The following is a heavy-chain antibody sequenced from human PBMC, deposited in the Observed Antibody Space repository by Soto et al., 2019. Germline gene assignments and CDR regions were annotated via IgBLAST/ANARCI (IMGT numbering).Heavy chain of an antibody. CDR2: ISAYNGNT. CDR1: GYTFTSYG. Sequence: GASVNVSCKASGYTFTSYGISWVRHATGQGLEWMGWISAYNGNTNYAQKLQGRVTMTTDTSTSTAYMELSSLRSEDTAVYYCARGAASYDILTGYYSPSLDSPRYYYYYGMDVWGQGTTVTVSS. D-gene: IGHD3-9*01. CDR3: ARGAASYDILTGYYSPSLDSPRYYYYYGMDV. V-gene: IGHV1-18*01. J-gene: IGHJ6*02.